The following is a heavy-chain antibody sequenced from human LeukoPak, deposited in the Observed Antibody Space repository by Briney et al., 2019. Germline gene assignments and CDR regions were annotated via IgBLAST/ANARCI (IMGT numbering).Heavy chain of an antibody. D-gene: IGHD1-26*01. CDR3: ARDTRELGTDY. V-gene: IGHV3-48*04. J-gene: IGHJ4*02. Sequence: GGSLRLSCAVSGFTFSNYGMNWVRQAPGKGLEWVSYISGSSSTIYYADSVKGRFTISRDNAKNSLYLQMNSLRAEDTAVYYCARDTRELGTDYWGQGTLVTVSS. CDR2: ISGSSSTI. CDR1: GFTFSNYG.